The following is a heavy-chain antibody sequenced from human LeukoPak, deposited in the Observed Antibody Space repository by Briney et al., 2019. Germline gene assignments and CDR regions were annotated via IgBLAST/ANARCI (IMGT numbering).Heavy chain of an antibody. D-gene: IGHD3-22*01. CDR3: ARTTESYDRSGYWVYYFDY. V-gene: IGHV4-39*07. J-gene: IGHJ4*02. CDR2: IYYTGNT. CDR1: GDSITGYY. Sequence: SETLSLTCTVSGDSITGYYWGWIRQPPGKGLEWIGNIYYTGNTYYNASLKSRVTISVDTSKNQFSLKLSSVTAADTAVYYCARTTESYDRSGYWVYYFDYWGQGTLVTVSS.